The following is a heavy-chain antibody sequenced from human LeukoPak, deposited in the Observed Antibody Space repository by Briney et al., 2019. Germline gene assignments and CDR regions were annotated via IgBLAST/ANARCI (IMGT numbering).Heavy chain of an antibody. V-gene: IGHV5-51*01. CDR3: ASVGRKPEHYDSSGSSRNDAFDI. CDR2: IYPSDSDT. J-gene: IGHJ3*02. Sequence: GESLKISCKGSGYSFTSYWIGWVRQMPGKGLEWMGIIYPSDSDTRYSPSFQGQVTISADKSISTAYLQWSSLKASDTAMYYCASVGRKPEHYDSSGSSRNDAFDIWGQGTMVTVSS. CDR1: GYSFTSYW. D-gene: IGHD3-22*01.